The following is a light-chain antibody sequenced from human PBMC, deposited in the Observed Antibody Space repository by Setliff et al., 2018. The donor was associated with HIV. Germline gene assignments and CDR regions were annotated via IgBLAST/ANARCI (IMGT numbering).Light chain of an antibody. V-gene: IGLV2-14*01. CDR3: SSYTSNSPYV. CDR2: EVS. J-gene: IGLJ1*01. CDR1: SSDVGGYNY. Sequence: QSALAQPASVSGSPGQSITISCTGTSSDVGGYNYVSWYQQHPGKAPKLMISEVSNRPSGVSNRFSGSKSGNTASLTISGLQAEDEADYYCSSYTSNSPYVFGTGTKSPS.